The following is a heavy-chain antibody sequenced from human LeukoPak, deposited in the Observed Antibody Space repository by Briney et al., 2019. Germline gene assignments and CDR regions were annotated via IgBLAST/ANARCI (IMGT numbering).Heavy chain of an antibody. CDR3: ARRGSSWAKYYFDY. Sequence: SGTLSLTCTVSGGSISSSSYYWGWIRQPPGKGLEWIGSIYYSGSTYYNPSLKSRVTISVDTSKNQFSLKLSSVTAADTAVYYCARRGSSWAKYYFDYWGQGTLVTVSS. J-gene: IGHJ4*02. CDR2: IYYSGST. V-gene: IGHV4-39*07. D-gene: IGHD6-13*01. CDR1: GGSISSSSYY.